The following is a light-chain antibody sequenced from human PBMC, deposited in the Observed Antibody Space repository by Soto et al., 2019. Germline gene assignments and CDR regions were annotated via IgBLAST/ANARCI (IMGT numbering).Light chain of an antibody. J-gene: IGKJ5*01. V-gene: IGKV3-20*01. CDR3: QQYGSSGT. CDR1: QSIANS. Sequence: EIVLTQSPGTLSLSPGERASLSCRASQSIANSLAWYQQKPGQAPRLLIYGASNRATGIPDRFSGSGSGTDFTLTISRLEPEDFAVYYCQQYGSSGTFGQGTRLEIK. CDR2: GAS.